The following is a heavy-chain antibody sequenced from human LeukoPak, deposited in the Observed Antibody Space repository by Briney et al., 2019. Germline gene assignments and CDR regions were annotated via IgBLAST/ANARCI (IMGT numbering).Heavy chain of an antibody. J-gene: IGHJ4*02. Sequence: GGSLRLSCAASGFTFDDYAMHWVRQAPGKGLEWVSGISWNSGSIGYADSVKGRFTISRDNAKNSLYLQMNSLRTEDTAVYYCICLTDPFDYWGQGSLVTVSS. CDR2: ISWNSGSI. CDR3: ICLTDPFDY. V-gene: IGHV3-9*01. CDR1: GFTFDDYA.